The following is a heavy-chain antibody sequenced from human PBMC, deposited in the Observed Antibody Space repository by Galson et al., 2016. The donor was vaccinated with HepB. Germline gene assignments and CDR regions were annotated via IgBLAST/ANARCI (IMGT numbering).Heavy chain of an antibody. D-gene: IGHD4-11*01. CDR3: VKDRGVTTVTETMALGY. CDR2: ISHRDDT. V-gene: IGHV3-23*01. J-gene: IGHJ4*02. Sequence: SLRLSCAASGFIFKDYVMGWVRQAPGKGLEWVSTISHRDDTPYADSVRGRFTISRDNSKNTLYLQMNSLRAEDTAVYYCVKDRGVTTVTETMALGYWGQGTLVTVSS. CDR1: GFIFKDYV.